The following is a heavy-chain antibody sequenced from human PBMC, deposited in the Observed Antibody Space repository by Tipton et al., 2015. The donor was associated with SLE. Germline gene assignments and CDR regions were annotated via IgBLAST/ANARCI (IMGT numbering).Heavy chain of an antibody. D-gene: IGHD5-24*01. J-gene: IGHJ4*02. Sequence: TLSLTCAVNGGSSSGWYWSWIRQSPGMALEWIGDIHDSGSSYTNPSLKSRVTISRDTSRNQLSLKLSSVTAADTAVYYCARKELGTMWDSWGQGTLVTVSS. CDR3: ARKELGTMWDS. CDR2: IHDSGSS. CDR1: GGSSSGWY. V-gene: IGHV4-34*01.